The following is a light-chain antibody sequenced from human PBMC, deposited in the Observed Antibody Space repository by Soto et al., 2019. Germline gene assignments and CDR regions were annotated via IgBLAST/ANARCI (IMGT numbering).Light chain of an antibody. CDR2: EVS. CDR1: SSDVGSYNL. CDR3: CSYSASIRYV. Sequence: QSVLTQPASVSGSPGQSITISCTGTSSDVGSYNLVSWYQQHPGKAPKLMIYEVSKRPSGVSNRFSGSKSGNTASLTISGLQAEDEADYYCCSYSASIRYVFGTGTKVTVL. J-gene: IGLJ1*01. V-gene: IGLV2-23*02.